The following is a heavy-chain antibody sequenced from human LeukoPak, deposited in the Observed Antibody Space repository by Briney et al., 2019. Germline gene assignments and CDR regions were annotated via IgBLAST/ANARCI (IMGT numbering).Heavy chain of an antibody. J-gene: IGHJ6*02. CDR2: INSDGSST. D-gene: IGHD3-22*01. CDR1: GLSFSTYW. CDR3: ARSYDSSGYFSYYYYGMDV. Sequence: GGSLRLSCAASGLSFSTYWMHWVRQAPEKGLLWVSRINSDGSSTTYAGSVKGRFTISRDNAKNTLYLQLNSLRAEDTAVYYCARSYDSSGYFSYYYYGMDVWGQGTTVTVSS. V-gene: IGHV3-74*01.